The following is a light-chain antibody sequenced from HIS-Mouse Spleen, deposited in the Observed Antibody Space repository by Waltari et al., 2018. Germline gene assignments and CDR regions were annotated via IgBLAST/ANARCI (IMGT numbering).Light chain of an antibody. Sequence: QSALTQPASASGSPGQSITISCTGSSNDVGSYNLVSWYQQHPGKAPKLMIYEGSKRPSGVSNRFSGSKSGNTASLTISGLQAEDEADYYCCSYVGSSTVVFGGGTKLTVL. V-gene: IGLV2-23*01. J-gene: IGLJ2*01. CDR1: SNDVGSYNL. CDR2: EGS. CDR3: CSYVGSSTVV.